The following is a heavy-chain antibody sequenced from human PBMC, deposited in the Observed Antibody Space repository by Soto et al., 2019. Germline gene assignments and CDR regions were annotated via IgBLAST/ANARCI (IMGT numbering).Heavy chain of an antibody. CDR3: TTGIVVVPAGRYYYYMDV. CDR1: GFTFSSYS. CDR2: IKSKTDGGTT. J-gene: IGHJ6*03. Sequence: GGSLRLSCAASGFTFSSYSMNWVRQAPGKGLEWVGRIKSKTDGGTTDYAAPVKGRFTISRDDSKNTLYLQMNSLKTEDTAVYYCTTGIVVVPAGRYYYYMDVWGKGTTVTVSS. D-gene: IGHD2-2*01. V-gene: IGHV3-15*01.